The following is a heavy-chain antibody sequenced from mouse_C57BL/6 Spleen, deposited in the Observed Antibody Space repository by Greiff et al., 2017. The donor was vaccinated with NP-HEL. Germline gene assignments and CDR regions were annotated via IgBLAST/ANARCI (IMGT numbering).Heavy chain of an antibody. J-gene: IGHJ2*01. CDR2: ISSGSSTI. V-gene: IGHV5-17*01. D-gene: IGHD1-1*01. CDR1: GFTFSDYG. CDR3: ARQGYGSSYDYFDY. Sequence: EVQVVESGGGLVKPGGSLKLSCAASGFTFSDYGMHWVRQAPEKGLEWVAYISSGSSTIYYADTVKGRFTISRDNAKNTLFLQMTSLRSEDTAMYYCARQGYGSSYDYFDYWGQGTTLTVSS.